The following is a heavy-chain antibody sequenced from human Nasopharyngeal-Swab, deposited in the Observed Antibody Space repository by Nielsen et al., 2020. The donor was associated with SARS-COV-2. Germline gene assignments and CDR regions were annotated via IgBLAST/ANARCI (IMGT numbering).Heavy chain of an antibody. J-gene: IGHJ5*02. CDR2: INAGNGNT. D-gene: IGHD2-2*01. Sequence: WVRQAPGQRLKWMGWINAGNGNTKYSQKFQGRVTITRDTSASTAYMELSSLRSEDTAVYYCARGCSSTSCPQGVGWFDPWGQGTLVTVSS. CDR3: ARGCSSTSCPQGVGWFDP. V-gene: IGHV1-3*01.